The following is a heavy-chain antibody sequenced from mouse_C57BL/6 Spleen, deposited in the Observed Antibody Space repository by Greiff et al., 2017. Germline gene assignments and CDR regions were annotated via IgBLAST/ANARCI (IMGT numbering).Heavy chain of an antibody. D-gene: IGHD2-4*01. CDR2: ISSGSSTI. V-gene: IGHV5-17*01. J-gene: IGHJ4*01. Sequence: EVQLVESGGGLVKPGGSLKLSCAASGFTFSDYGMHWVRQAPEKGLEWVAYISSGSSTIYYADTVKGRFTISRDNAKNTLYLQMTSLRSEDTAMYYCARRDYDKDAMDYWGQGTSVTVSS. CDR1: GFTFSDYG. CDR3: ARRDYDKDAMDY.